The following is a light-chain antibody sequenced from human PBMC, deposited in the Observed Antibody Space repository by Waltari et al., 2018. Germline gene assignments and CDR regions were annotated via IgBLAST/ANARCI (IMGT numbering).Light chain of an antibody. J-gene: IGLJ2*01. V-gene: IGLV2-23*02. CDR1: RRAVGAYNF. CDR3: CSYAGTSTVI. CDR2: DVS. Sequence: QSALTQPASVSGSPGQSITISCPGTRRAVGAYNFVSWYQQHPGKAPKFMIYDVSKRPSGVSNRFSGSKSGNTASLTISGLQAEDEADYYCCSYAGTSTVIFGGGTKLTVL.